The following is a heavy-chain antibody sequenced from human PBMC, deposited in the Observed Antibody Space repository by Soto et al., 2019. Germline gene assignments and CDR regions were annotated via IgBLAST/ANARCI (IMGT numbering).Heavy chain of an antibody. CDR2: IFYTGST. CDR3: ARVY. CDR1: GASISRGGYY. J-gene: IGHJ4*02. V-gene: IGHV4-31*03. Sequence: SETLSLTCTVSGASISRGGYYWILVRQHPGKGLEWIGFIFYTGSTSCNPSLKSRVTMSVDTSKSQFSLKLSSVTAADTAVYYCARVYWGQGTLVTVSS.